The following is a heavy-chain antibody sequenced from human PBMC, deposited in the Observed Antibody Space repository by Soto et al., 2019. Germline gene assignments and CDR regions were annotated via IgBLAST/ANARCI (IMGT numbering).Heavy chain of an antibody. CDR3: ARGGTPIDI. CDR2: ISAYNGNT. Sequence: QVQLVQSGAEVKKPGASVKVSCKTSGYTFTNFGLSWVRQAPGQGLEWMGWISAYNGNTNYAQDFQSRVTITTDKSTSTAYMELRSLRSDDTAVYYCARGGTPIDIWGQGTLVTVSS. J-gene: IGHJ4*02. D-gene: IGHD3-16*01. CDR1: GYTFTNFG. V-gene: IGHV1-18*01.